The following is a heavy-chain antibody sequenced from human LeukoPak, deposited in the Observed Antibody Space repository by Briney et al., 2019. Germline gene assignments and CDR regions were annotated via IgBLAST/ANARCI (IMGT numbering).Heavy chain of an antibody. V-gene: IGHV3-48*03. CDR1: GLTFSNYE. Sequence: GGSLRLSCAASGLTFSNYEMNWVRQAPGKGVEGVSYISSSGTTIYYADSVKGRFTISRDNAKNSLSLQMNSLKVEDTAVYYCARDHNGPYTFDYWGQGTLVTVSS. J-gene: IGHJ4*02. CDR2: ISSSGTTI. CDR3: ARDHNGPYTFDY. D-gene: IGHD2-2*02.